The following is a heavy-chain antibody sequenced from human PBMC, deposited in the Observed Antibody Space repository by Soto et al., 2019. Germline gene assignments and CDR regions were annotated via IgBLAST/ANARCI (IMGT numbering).Heavy chain of an antibody. D-gene: IGHD3-10*01. J-gene: IGHJ5*02. CDR3: TRAERFPPSWFEP. CDR1: VVSFRNYY. CDR2: VNHSAEA. V-gene: IGHV4-34*01. Sequence: ASETLSLTCGFYVVSFRNYYWICVRHPPGKGLEWIGEVNHSAEATYNPSLQSRITISLDTSNNQFSLKMTSVTAADTAMYFCTRAERFPPSWFEPWGQGTQVTVSS.